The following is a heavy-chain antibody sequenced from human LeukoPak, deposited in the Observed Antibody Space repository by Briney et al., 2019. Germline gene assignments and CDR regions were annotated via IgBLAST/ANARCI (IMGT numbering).Heavy chain of an antibody. Sequence: GASVTVSCKASGYTFTGYYMHWVRQAPGQGLEWMGIINPSGGSTSYAQKFQGRVTMTRDMSTSTVYMELSSLRSEDTAVYYCARAPLYGDYVGWFDPWGQGTLVTVSS. D-gene: IGHD4-17*01. CDR2: INPSGGST. V-gene: IGHV1-46*01. J-gene: IGHJ5*02. CDR1: GYTFTGYY. CDR3: ARAPLYGDYVGWFDP.